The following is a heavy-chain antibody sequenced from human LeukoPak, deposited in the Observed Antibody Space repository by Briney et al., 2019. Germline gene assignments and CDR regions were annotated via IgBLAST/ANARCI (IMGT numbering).Heavy chain of an antibody. D-gene: IGHD3-10*01. Sequence: GGSLRLSCAASGFTFSSYGMSWVRQAPGKGLEWVSAISGSGGSTYYADSVKGRFTISRDNSKNTLYLQMNSLRAEDTAVYYCAKARRLLWFGELSHFDYWGQGTLVTVSS. V-gene: IGHV3-23*01. CDR3: AKARRLLWFGELSHFDY. CDR2: ISGSGGST. J-gene: IGHJ4*02. CDR1: GFTFSSYG.